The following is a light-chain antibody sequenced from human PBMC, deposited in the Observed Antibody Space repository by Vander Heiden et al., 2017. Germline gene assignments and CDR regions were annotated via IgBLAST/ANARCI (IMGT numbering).Light chain of an antibody. CDR3: QSYDSSLSGHVV. V-gene: IGLV1-40*01. J-gene: IGLJ2*01. Sequence: QSVLKQPPSVSGAPGQRVTIPCNGSISTHGAGYDVTGYKQVTGTAPKLLIFDNINQPPADPNRFCCSNSGASNTLAITVLQAEDEADYDYQSYDSSLSGHVVFGGGTKLTVL. CDR1: ISTHGAGYD. CDR2: DNI.